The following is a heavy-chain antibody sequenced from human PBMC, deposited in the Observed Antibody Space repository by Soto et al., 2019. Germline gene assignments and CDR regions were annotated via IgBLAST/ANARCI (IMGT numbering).Heavy chain of an antibody. CDR3: AHAVGSWGRYYFAS. D-gene: IGHD1-26*01. CDR1: GFSLSAYGVG. J-gene: IGHJ4*02. Sequence: SGPTLVNPTQTLTLTCTFSGFSLSAYGVGVGWIRQPPRKALAWLALIYWDDDKRYSPSLKSRLTITKDTSKNQVVLTMTNMDPVDTATYYCAHAVGSWGRYYFASWGQGTLVTVPS. V-gene: IGHV2-5*02. CDR2: IYWDDDK.